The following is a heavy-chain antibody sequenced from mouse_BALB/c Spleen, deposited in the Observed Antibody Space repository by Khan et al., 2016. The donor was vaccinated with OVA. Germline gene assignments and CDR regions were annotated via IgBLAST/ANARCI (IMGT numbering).Heavy chain of an antibody. CDR1: GYSFTTYY. CDR2: IDPFSGST. J-gene: IGHJ3*01. Sequence: EVQLQQSGPELMKPGASVKISCKASGYSFTTYYIHWVMQSHGTSLEWIGYIDPFSGSTTYNQKFQGKATLTVDKSSSTAYIHLRNLTSEDSAVYYWTRHGFVAWFTYWGQGTLVTVSA. D-gene: IGHD2-2*01. CDR3: TRHGFVAWFTY. V-gene: IGHV1-34*01.